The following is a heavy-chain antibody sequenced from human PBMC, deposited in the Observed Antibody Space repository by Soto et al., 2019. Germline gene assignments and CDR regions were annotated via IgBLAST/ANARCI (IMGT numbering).Heavy chain of an antibody. CDR3: SISSLVGESCAGDSCPGIDY. CDR1: GFIFSRYW. V-gene: IGHV3-7*01. D-gene: IGHD1-26*01. CDR2: IKQDGSEK. Sequence: EVQLVESGGGLAQPGGSLRLSCAGSGFIFSRYWMAWVRQAPGKGLEWLANIKQDGSEKYYMNAVKGRFTISRDNARNSLYLQMNSLTVEDTALYYCSISSLVGESCAGDSCPGIDYWGQGTLVTVSS. J-gene: IGHJ4*02.